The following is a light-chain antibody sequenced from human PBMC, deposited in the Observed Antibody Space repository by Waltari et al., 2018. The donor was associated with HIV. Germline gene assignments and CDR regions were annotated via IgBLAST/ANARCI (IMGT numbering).Light chain of an antibody. Sequence: QSILTQPPSVSEAPGQKVTISCSGDNSNLGNNFVSWYQQVPGRAPRLLIYDNEKRPSGISDRFSASKAGVSATLGIAGLQIVDEADYYCGTWDSSLSLYVFGPGTTVAVL. V-gene: IGLV1-51*01. CDR3: GTWDSSLSLYV. CDR2: DNE. J-gene: IGLJ1*01. CDR1: NSNLGNNF.